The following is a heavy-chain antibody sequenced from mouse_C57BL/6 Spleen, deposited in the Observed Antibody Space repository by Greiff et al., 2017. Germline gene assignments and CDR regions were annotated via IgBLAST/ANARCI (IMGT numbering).Heavy chain of an antibody. CDR2: ISSGSSTI. J-gene: IGHJ2*01. V-gene: IGHV5-17*01. D-gene: IGHD1-1*01. CDR3: ARGFRITTVVAYYFDY. Sequence: EVKVVESGGGLVKPGGSLKLSCAASGFTFSDYGMHWVRQAPEKGLEWVAYISSGSSTIYYADTVKGRFTISRDNAKNTLFLQMTSLRSEDTAMYYCARGFRITTVVAYYFDYWGQGTTLTVSS. CDR1: GFTFSDYG.